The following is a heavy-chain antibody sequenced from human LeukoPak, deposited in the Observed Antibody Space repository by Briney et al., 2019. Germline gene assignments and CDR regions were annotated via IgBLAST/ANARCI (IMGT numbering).Heavy chain of an antibody. Sequence: SVKVSCKASGGTFSSYTISWVRQAPGQGLEWMGRIIPILGIANYAQKFQGRVTITADKSKSTAYMELSSLRSEDTAVYYCASAIVVVPAAILFQHWGQGTLVTVSS. CDR3: ASAIVVVPAAILFQH. CDR2: IIPILGIA. CDR1: GGTFSSYT. D-gene: IGHD2-2*02. V-gene: IGHV1-69*02. J-gene: IGHJ1*01.